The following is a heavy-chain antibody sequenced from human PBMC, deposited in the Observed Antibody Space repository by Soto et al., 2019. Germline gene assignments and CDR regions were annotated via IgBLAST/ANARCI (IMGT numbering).Heavy chain of an antibody. CDR3: ARGGNGGDV. CDR2: INHSGST. V-gene: IGHV4-34*01. Sequence: ETLSLTCAVYGGSFSGYYWSWIRQPPGKGLEWIGEINHSGSTNYNPSLKSRVTILVDTSKNQFSLKLSSVTAADPAVYYCARGGNGGDVWGQGTTVTFYS. CDR1: GGSFSGYY. D-gene: IGHD3-10*01. J-gene: IGHJ6*02.